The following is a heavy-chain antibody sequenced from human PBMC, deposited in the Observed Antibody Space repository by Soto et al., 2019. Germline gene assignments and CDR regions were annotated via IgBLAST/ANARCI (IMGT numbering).Heavy chain of an antibody. Sequence: SGPTLVNPPQTLTLTCTFSGFSLSTSGVGVGWIRQPPGKALEWLALIYWDDDKRYSPSLKSRLTITKDTSKNQVVLTMTNMDPVDTATYYCAHRRHSGYCISTSCLEGGGYFDYWGQGTLVTVSS. D-gene: IGHD2-2*03. V-gene: IGHV2-5*02. CDR3: AHRRHSGYCISTSCLEGGGYFDY. J-gene: IGHJ4*02. CDR1: GFSLSTSGVG. CDR2: IYWDDDK.